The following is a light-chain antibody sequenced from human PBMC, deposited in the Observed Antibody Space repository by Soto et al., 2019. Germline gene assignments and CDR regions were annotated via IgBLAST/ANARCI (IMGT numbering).Light chain of an antibody. CDR3: QQRYSTPPIT. CDR2: EAS. V-gene: IGKV1-39*01. Sequence: DIQMTQSPSPLSASVGDRVYITCRTSQSISSYLNWYQAKPGKAPKHLIYEASSLESGVPSRFSGSGSGTDFTLPISSLQPQDSATYYCQQRYSTPPITFGPGTRVDI. J-gene: IGKJ3*01. CDR1: QSISSY.